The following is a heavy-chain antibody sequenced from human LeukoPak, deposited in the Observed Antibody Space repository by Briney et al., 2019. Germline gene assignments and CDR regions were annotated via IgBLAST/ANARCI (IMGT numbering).Heavy chain of an antibody. CDR3: ARVEKYTTSGPTDP. D-gene: IGHD6-13*01. CDR1: GASISSSDYY. V-gene: IGHV4-61*02. J-gene: IGHJ5*02. Sequence: SETLSLTCTVSGASISSSDYYWSWIRQPAGKGLEWIGRIYTSGSTYYNPSLRSRVTISVDTSKNQFSLKLSSVTAADTAVYYCARVEKYTTSGPTDPWGQGTLVTVSS. CDR2: IYTSGST.